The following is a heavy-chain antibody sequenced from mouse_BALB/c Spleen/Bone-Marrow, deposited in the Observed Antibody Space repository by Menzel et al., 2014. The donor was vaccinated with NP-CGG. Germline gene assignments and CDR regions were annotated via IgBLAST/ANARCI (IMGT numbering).Heavy chain of an antibody. V-gene: IGHV5-17*02. CDR3: ARKGNFHYSGYYDMDY. J-gene: IGHJ4*01. Sequence: EVQGVESGGGLVQPGGSRKLSCAASGFTFSTFGMHWVRQAPEKGLEWIAYISSGSSTIYYADTVKGRFTISRDNPKNTLFLQMTSLRSEDTAMYYCARKGNFHYSGYYDMDYWGQGTSVTVSS. CDR2: ISSGSSTI. CDR1: GFTFSTFG. D-gene: IGHD1-2*01.